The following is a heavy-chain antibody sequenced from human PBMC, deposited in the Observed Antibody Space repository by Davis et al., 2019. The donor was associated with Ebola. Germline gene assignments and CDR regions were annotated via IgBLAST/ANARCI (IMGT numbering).Heavy chain of an antibody. CDR2: IYPGDSDT. CDR3: ARHGVVVPSAIHYYYYGMDV. D-gene: IGHD2-2*02. Sequence: KVSCKGSGYSFPSYWIGWVRQMPGNGLEWMGIIYPGDSDTRYSPSFQGQVTISADKSISTAYLQWSSLKASDTAMYYCARHGVVVPSAIHYYYYGMDVWGQGTTVTVSS. V-gene: IGHV5-51*01. J-gene: IGHJ6*02. CDR1: GYSFPSYW.